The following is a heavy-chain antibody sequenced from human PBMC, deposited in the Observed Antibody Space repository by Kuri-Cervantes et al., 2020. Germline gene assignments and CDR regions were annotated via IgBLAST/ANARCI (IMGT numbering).Heavy chain of an antibody. D-gene: IGHD3-22*01. V-gene: IGHV1-18*01. CDR2: ISAYNGNT. CDR1: GYTFTSYG. CDR3: ARVSLDWQSSTYYLSYFDY. Sequence: ASVKVSCKASGYTFTSYGISWVRQAPGQGLEWMGWISAYNGNTNYAQKLQGRVTMTTDASTNTAYMELRSLRSDDTAVYYCARVSLDWQSSTYYLSYFDYWGQGTLVTVSS. J-gene: IGHJ4*02.